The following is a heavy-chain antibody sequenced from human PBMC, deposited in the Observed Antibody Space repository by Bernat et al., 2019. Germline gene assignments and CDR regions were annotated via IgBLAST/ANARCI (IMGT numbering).Heavy chain of an antibody. J-gene: IGHJ5*02. D-gene: IGHD1-26*01. V-gene: IGHV3-74*01. CDR1: GFTFRSYW. CDR2: INSDGSST. CDR3: ARDGGNYWGWFDP. Sequence: EVQLVESGGGLVQPGGSLRLSCAASGFTFRSYWMHWVRQAPGKGLVWVSRINSDGSSTSYADSVKGRFTISRDNAKNTVYLQMNSLRAEDTAVYYCARDGGNYWGWFDPWGQGTLVTVSS.